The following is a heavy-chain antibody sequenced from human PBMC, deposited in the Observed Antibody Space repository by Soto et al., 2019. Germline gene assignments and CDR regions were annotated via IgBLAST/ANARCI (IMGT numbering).Heavy chain of an antibody. CDR3: ARGDHRGLEWWSFDL. CDR2: IIPIFGTA. CDR1: GGTFSSYT. Sequence: QVQLVQSGAEVKKPGSSVTVSCKASGGTFSSYTISWVRQAPGQGLEWMGGIIPIFGTANYAQKFQGRVTLTADESTRTAYMALSSLRSEDTAVYYCARGDHRGLEWWSFDLWGRGTLVTVSS. V-gene: IGHV1-69*12. D-gene: IGHD1-26*01. J-gene: IGHJ2*01.